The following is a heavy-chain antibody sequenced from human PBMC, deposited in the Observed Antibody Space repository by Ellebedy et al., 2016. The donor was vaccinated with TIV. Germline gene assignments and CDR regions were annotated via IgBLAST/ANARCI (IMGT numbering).Heavy chain of an antibody. D-gene: IGHD3-10*01. CDR3: AKAPIFDPHLHYYGSGADYNWFDP. CDR1: GFTFSSYA. CDR2: ISGSGGST. V-gene: IGHV3-23*01. Sequence: PGGSLRLSCAASGFTFSSYAMSWVRQAPGKGLEWVSVISGSGGSTYYADSVKGRFTISRDNSKNTLYLQMNSLRAEDTAVYYCAKAPIFDPHLHYYGSGADYNWFDPWGQGTLVTVSS. J-gene: IGHJ5*02.